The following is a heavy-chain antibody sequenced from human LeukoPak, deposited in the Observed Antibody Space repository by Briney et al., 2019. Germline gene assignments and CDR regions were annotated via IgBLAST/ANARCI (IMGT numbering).Heavy chain of an antibody. V-gene: IGHV4-59*12. CDR1: GGSISSYY. CDR3: ASDYGSGSYLIDY. D-gene: IGHD3-10*01. Sequence: PSETLSLTCTVSGGSISSYYWSWIRQPPGKGLEWIGYLYSSGSTNYNPSLKTRVTISVDTSKNQFSLKLSSVTAADTAVYYCASDYGSGSYLIDYWGQGTLVTVSS. J-gene: IGHJ4*02. CDR2: LYSSGST.